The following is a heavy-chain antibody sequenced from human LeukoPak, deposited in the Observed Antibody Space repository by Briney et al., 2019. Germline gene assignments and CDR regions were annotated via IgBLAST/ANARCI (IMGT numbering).Heavy chain of an antibody. J-gene: IGHJ3*02. D-gene: IGHD4-23*01. V-gene: IGHV3-30*04. Sequence: GGSLRLSCAASGFTFSRYAMHWVRQAPGKGLEGVALISYDGTKTFYADSVKGRFTISRDNSNTLYLQMSSLRAEDTAVYYCARGRGGNMGDAFDIWGQGTMVTVSS. CDR3: ARGRGGNMGDAFDI. CDR2: ISYDGTKT. CDR1: GFTFSRYA.